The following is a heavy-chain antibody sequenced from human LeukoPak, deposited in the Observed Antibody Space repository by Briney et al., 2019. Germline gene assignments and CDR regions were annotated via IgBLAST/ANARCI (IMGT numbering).Heavy chain of an antibody. V-gene: IGHV4-34*01. CDR3: ARDTAALDAFDF. J-gene: IGHJ3*01. D-gene: IGHD6-13*01. CDR1: GGSFSGYY. CDR2: ISHTGIT. Sequence: SETLSLTCAVYGGSFSGYYWSWIRQPPGKGLEWIGEISHTGITYYNPSLKSRVTMSGTMSKNQFSLKLTSVTAADTAVYYCARDTAALDAFDFWGQGTMVTVSS.